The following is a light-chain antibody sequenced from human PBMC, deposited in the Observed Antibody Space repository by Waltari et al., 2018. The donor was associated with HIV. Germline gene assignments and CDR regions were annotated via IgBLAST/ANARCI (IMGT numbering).Light chain of an antibody. CDR1: SSNSGAGYR. V-gene: IGLV1-40*01. Sequence: QSVLTPPPSVSGAPGQRVTISCTGRSSNSGAGYRVHWYRQLPGAAPKPLVYADFNRPSWVADAFSACKSATVSALVIAVRQAYDDADYYCQADDRDLRAALFGGGTKLTVL. J-gene: IGLJ3*02. CDR3: QADDRDLRAAL. CDR2: ADF.